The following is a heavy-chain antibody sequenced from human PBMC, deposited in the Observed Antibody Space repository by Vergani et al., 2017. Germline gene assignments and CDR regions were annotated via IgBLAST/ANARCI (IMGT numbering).Heavy chain of an antibody. J-gene: IGHJ4*02. V-gene: IGHV4-59*01. CDR3: AGLVDTAMSFDY. Sequence: QVLLQESGPGLVKPSETLSLTCTVSGGSISSYYWSWIRQPPGKGLEWIGYIYYSGSTNYNPSLKSRVTISVDTSKNQFSLKLSSVTAADTAVYYCAGLVDTAMSFDYWGQGTLVTVSS. D-gene: IGHD5-18*01. CDR1: GGSISSYY. CDR2: IYYSGST.